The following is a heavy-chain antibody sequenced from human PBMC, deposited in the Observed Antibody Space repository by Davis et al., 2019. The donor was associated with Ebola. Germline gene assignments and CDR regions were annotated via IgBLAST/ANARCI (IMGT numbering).Heavy chain of an antibody. CDR2: IFYSGSA. V-gene: IGHV4-59*13. CDR3: SRFGEGAY. D-gene: IGHD2-21*01. J-gene: IGHJ4*02. Sequence: PSETLSLTCTVSGGSISRYFWSWIRQPPGKGLEWIGHIFYSGSAKYNPSLQSRVTMSVDTSKNQFSLNLSSVTAADTAVYFCSRFGEGAYWGQGTLVTVSS. CDR1: GGSISRYF.